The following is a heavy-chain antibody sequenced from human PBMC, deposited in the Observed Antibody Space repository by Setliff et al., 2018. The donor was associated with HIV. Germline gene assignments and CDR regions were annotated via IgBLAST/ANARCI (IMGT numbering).Heavy chain of an antibody. J-gene: IGHJ4*02. D-gene: IGHD3-16*01. CDR2: IFHSGST. CDR3: ARRKSFALSPFDS. Sequence: SETLSLTCTVSGASISSFYWSWIRRPPGKGLEYIGDIFHSGSTNYDYSLRSRVTISIDTSRNIFSLRLTSVTAADTAIYYCARRKSFALSPFDSWGQGALVTVSS. CDR1: GASISSFY. V-gene: IGHV4-59*08.